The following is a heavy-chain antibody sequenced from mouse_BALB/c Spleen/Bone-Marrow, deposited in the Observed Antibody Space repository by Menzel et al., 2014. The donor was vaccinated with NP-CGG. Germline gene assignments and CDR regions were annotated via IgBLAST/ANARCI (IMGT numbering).Heavy chain of an antibody. J-gene: IGHJ2*01. Sequence: QVQLQQPGAELVRPGSSVKISCKASGYKFSSYWMNWVKQRPGQGLEWIGQIYPGDGETNYNGKFKGNATLTADKSSSMDYRQLISLTSEDSSVDFCARKYCDYWGQGTPLTVSS. V-gene: IGHV1-80*01. CDR2: IYPGDGET. CDR1: GYKFSSYW. CDR3: ARKYCDY. D-gene: IGHD2-10*02.